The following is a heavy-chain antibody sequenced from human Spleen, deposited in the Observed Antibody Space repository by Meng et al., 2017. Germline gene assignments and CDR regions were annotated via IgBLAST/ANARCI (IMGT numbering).Heavy chain of an antibody. CDR2: ISAYNGNT. Sequence: ASVKISCKASGYTFTSYGISWVRQAPGQGLEWMGWISAYNGNTNYAQKLQGRVTMTTDTSTSTAYMELRSLRSDDTAVYYCAKGSYSYGLSAPDYWGQGTLVTVSS. J-gene: IGHJ4*02. CDR1: GYTFTSYG. D-gene: IGHD5-18*01. V-gene: IGHV1-18*01. CDR3: AKGSYSYGLSAPDY.